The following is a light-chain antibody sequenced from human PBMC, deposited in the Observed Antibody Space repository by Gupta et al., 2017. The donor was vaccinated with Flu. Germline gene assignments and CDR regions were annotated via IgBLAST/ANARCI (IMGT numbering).Light chain of an antibody. J-gene: IGKJ2*01. CDR3: KQGLQTSGT. CDR2: SGS. CDR1: QSLLHRNGYNY. Sequence: VMTQSPLSLSVTPGEPATISCRSSQSLLHRNGYNYLDWYLQKPGQSPQLLISSGSSRASGVPDRFSGSGSGTDFTLKISRVEAEDVGVYYCKQGLQTSGTFGQGTKVEIK. V-gene: IGKV2-28*01.